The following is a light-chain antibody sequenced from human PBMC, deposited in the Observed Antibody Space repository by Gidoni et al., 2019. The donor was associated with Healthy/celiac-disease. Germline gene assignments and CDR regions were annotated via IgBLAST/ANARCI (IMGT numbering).Light chain of an antibody. J-gene: IGLJ3*02. CDR2: SNN. CDR3: AAWDDSLNGWV. CDR1: SSTIGSNT. Sequence: QSVLTQPPSASGTPGQRVTISCSGSSSTIGSNTVNWYQQRPGTAPKLLIYSNNQRPSGVPDRFSGSKSGTSASLAISGLQSEDEADYYCAAWDDSLNGWVFGGGTKLTVL. V-gene: IGLV1-44*01.